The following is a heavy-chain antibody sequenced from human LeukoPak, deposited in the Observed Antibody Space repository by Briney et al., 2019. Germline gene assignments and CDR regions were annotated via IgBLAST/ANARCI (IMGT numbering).Heavy chain of an antibody. D-gene: IGHD6-19*01. Sequence: SETLSLTCSVSGGSISSSSYYWGWIRQPPGKGLEWIGSIYYSGRTYYNPSLKSRVTTSVDTSKNQFSLKLISVTAADTAVYYCARDSSGYSSGWYWSYWGQGILATVSS. CDR2: IYYSGRT. CDR3: ARDSSGYSSGWYWSY. V-gene: IGHV4-39*07. J-gene: IGHJ4*02. CDR1: GGSISSSSYY.